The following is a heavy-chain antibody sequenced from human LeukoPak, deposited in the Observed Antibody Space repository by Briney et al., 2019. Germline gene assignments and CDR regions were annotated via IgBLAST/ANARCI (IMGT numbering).Heavy chain of an antibody. D-gene: IGHD5-12*01. CDR1: GYTFTGYY. CDR2: INPNSGGT. Sequence: GASVKVSCKASGYTFTGYYMHWVRQAPGQGLEWMGWINPNSGGTNYAQKFQGRVTMTRDTSISTAYMELSRLRSDDTAVYYCARGMGLRLAPYYYYYGMDVWGQGTTVTVSS. CDR3: ARGMGLRLAPYYYYYGMDV. V-gene: IGHV1-2*02. J-gene: IGHJ6*02.